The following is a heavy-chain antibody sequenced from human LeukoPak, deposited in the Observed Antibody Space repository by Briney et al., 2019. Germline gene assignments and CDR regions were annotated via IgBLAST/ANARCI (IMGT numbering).Heavy chain of an antibody. Sequence: MASETLSLTCTVSGGSISSYYWSWIRQHPGKGLEWIGYIYYSGSTNYNPSLKSRVTISVDTSKNQFSLKLSSVTAADTAVYYCARDSSGYQDAFDIWGQGTMVTVSS. CDR2: IYYSGST. J-gene: IGHJ3*02. CDR1: GGSISSYY. D-gene: IGHD3-22*01. V-gene: IGHV4-59*01. CDR3: ARDSSGYQDAFDI.